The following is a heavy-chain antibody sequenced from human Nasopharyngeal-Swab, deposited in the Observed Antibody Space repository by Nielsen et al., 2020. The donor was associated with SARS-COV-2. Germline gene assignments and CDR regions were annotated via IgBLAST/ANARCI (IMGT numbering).Heavy chain of an antibody. Sequence: GGSLRLSCAASGFTFSNFRMNWVRQAPGKGLVWVSRMNSDGSSTTYADSVKGRFTISRDNAKNTLYLQMNSLRAEDTAVYYCARGGRNSYGYVDPWGQGTLVTVSS. CDR3: ARGGRNSYGYVDP. CDR1: GFTFSNFR. CDR2: MNSDGSST. J-gene: IGHJ5*02. D-gene: IGHD5-18*01. V-gene: IGHV3-74*01.